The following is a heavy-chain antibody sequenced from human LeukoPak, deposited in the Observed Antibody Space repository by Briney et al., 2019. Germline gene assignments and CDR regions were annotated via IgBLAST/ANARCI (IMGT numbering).Heavy chain of an antibody. CDR1: GFTFSSYG. V-gene: IGHV3-33*01. D-gene: IGHD1-14*01. CDR3: ARVDSGIFDY. J-gene: IGHJ4*02. Sequence: GGSLRLSCAASGFTFSSYGMHWVRRAPGKGLEWVAVIWYDGSNKYYADSVKGRFTISRDNSKNTLYLQMNSLRAEDTAVYYCARVDSGIFDYWGQGTLVTVSS. CDR2: IWYDGSNK.